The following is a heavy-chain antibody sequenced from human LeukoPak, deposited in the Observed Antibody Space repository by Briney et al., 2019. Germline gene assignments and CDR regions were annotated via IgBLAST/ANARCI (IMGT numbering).Heavy chain of an antibody. V-gene: IGHV1-2*02. CDR1: GYTFTGYY. Sequence: GASVKLSCKASGYTFTGYYMHWVRQAPGQGLGWRGWINPNSGGTNYAQKFQGRVTMTRDTSISTAYMELSRLRSDDTAVYYCARVSSSWFFDYWGQGTLVTVSS. D-gene: IGHD6-13*01. CDR2: INPNSGGT. CDR3: ARVSSSWFFDY. J-gene: IGHJ4*02.